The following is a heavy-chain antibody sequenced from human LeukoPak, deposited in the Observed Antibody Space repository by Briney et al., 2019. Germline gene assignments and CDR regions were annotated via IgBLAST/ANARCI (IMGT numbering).Heavy chain of an antibody. J-gene: IGHJ3*02. CDR3: ARGMLLSRLPSWVAPAANSAPGLRDALDI. D-gene: IGHD2-2*01. V-gene: IGHV3-30*03. Sequence: PGRSLRLSCAASGCTFRSYGTHWVRQAPGKGLEWVSAILSDGNDRFYADSVKGRFTISKDNSKNILYLQMNSLTPEDTAVYYCARGMLLSRLPSWVAPAANSAPGLRDALDIWGQGAVVTVSS. CDR1: GCTFRSYG. CDR2: ILSDGNDR.